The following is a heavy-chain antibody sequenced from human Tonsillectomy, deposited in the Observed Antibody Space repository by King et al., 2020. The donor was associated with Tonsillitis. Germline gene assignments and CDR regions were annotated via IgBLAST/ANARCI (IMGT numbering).Heavy chain of an antibody. D-gene: IGHD3-3*01. J-gene: IGHJ4*02. V-gene: IGHV3-23*03. CDR2: IYTGENDT. CDR3: AKEDFNVLSSYYPD. CDR1: GFTFSSYA. Sequence: VQLVESGGGLVQPGGSLRLSCAASGFTFSSYAMSWVRQAPGKGLEWVSVIYTGENDTYYADSVKGRFTISRDNSKNTVYLQMSSLRAEDTAVYYCAKEDFNVLSSYYPDRGQGTLVTVSS.